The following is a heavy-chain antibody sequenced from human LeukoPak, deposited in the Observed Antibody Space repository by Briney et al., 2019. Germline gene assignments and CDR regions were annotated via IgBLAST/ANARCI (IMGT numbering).Heavy chain of an antibody. J-gene: IGHJ6*04. Sequence: ASVKVSCKASGGTFSSYAISWVRQAPGQGLEWMGGIIPIFGTANYAQKFQGRDTITADESTSTAYMELSSLRSEDTAVYYCATGRQWLVRRYYYYGMDVWGKGTTVTVSS. CDR1: GGTFSSYA. CDR3: ATGRQWLVRRYYYYGMDV. CDR2: IIPIFGTA. V-gene: IGHV1-69*13. D-gene: IGHD6-19*01.